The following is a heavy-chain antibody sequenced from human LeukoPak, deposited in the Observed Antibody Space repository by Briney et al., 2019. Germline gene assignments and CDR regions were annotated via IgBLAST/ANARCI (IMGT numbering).Heavy chain of an antibody. J-gene: IGHJ4*02. D-gene: IGHD3-16*01. CDR2: ISSEGSST. CDR3: ARGENTYIDY. CDR1: GFTFSIYW. V-gene: IGHV3-74*01. Sequence: QSGGSLRLSCAASGFTFSIYWMHWVRQAPGKGLAWVSRISSEGSSTTYADSVKGRFTISRDNAKDTLYLQMNSLRAEDTAVYYCARGENTYIDYWGQGTLVTVSS.